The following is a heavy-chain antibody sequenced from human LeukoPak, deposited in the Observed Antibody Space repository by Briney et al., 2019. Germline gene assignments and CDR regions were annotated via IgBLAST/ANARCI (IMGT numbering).Heavy chain of an antibody. D-gene: IGHD3-22*01. CDR3: ARNPNYYDSSGYYYGDY. Sequence: PGRSLRLSCAASGFTFSSYAMHWVRQAPGKGLEWVAVISYDGSNKYYADSVKGRFTISRDNSKNTLYLQMNSLRTEDTAVYYCARNPNYYDSSGYYYGDYWGQGTLVTVSS. CDR2: ISYDGSNK. J-gene: IGHJ4*02. CDR1: GFTFSSYA. V-gene: IGHV3-30-3*01.